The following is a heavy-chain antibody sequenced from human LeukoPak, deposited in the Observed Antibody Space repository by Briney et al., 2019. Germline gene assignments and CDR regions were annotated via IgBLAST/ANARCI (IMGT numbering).Heavy chain of an antibody. CDR1: GYTFTGYY. V-gene: IGHV1-2*02. Sequence: GASVNVSCKASGYTFTGYYMHWVRQAPGQGLEWMGWINPNSGGTNYAQKFQGRVTMTRDTSISTAYMELSRLRSDDTAVYYCARDSYPIVVVPAAIGMDVWGKGTTVTVSS. D-gene: IGHD2-2*02. J-gene: IGHJ6*04. CDR3: ARDSYPIVVVPAAIGMDV. CDR2: INPNSGGT.